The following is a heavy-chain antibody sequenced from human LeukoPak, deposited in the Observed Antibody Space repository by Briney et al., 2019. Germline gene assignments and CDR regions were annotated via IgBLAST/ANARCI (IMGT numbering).Heavy chain of an antibody. CDR1: GGSISSGDYY. V-gene: IGHV4-30-4*01. D-gene: IGHD6-25*01. Sequence: SETLSLTCTVSGGSISSGDYYWSWIRQPPGKDLEWIGYIYYSGSTYYNPSLKSRVTISVDTSKNQFSLKLSSVTAADTAVYYCARAAYYYYYGMDVWGQGTTVTVSS. J-gene: IGHJ6*02. CDR3: ARAAYYYYYGMDV. CDR2: IYYSGST.